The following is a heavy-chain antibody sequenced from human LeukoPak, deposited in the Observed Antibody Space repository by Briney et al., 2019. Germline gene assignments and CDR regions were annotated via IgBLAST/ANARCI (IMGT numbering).Heavy chain of an antibody. CDR3: ATYRSTSGYVDS. Sequence: PSETLSLTCTVSAASISGFYWSWIRQPPGKGLEWIGYIYYSGSTHYNPSLKSRVTISVDTSKTQFSLKLTSVTAADTAVYYCATYRSTSGYVDSWGQGTLVTVSS. CDR2: IYYSGST. CDR1: AASISGFY. V-gene: IGHV4-59*08. D-gene: IGHD3-22*01. J-gene: IGHJ4*02.